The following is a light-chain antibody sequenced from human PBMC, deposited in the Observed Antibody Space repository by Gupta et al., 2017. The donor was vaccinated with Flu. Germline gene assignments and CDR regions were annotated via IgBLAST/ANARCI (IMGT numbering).Light chain of an antibody. CDR1: SSNIGIST. V-gene: IGLV1-44*01. J-gene: IGLJ3*02. CDR3: SSWDDRLNGPV. CDR2: DDD. Sequence: QSVLTQPPSASGTYGRTVTISCSGSSSNIGISTVIWYQQDPGATPKLLSYDDDRRPSRVAARFSGSKSGTSASLTISGLQAEDEANYICSSWDDRLNGPVFGGGTKVTVL.